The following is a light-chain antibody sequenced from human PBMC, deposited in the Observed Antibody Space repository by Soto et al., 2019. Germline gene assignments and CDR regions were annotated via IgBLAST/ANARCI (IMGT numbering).Light chain of an antibody. CDR2: GNS. CDR3: QSYDTSLNIYV. Sequence: QSVLTQPPSVSGAPGQRVTISCTGSSSNIGAGYDVHWYQHLPGRAPKLLIYGNSHRPSGVPDRFSGSKSVTSASLAITGLRAEDEADYYCQSYDTSLNIYVFGTGTKVTVL. CDR1: SSNIGAGYD. V-gene: IGLV1-40*01. J-gene: IGLJ1*01.